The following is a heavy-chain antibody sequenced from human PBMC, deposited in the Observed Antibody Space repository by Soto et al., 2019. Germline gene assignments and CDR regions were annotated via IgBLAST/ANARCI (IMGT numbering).Heavy chain of an antibody. J-gene: IGHJ5*01. V-gene: IGHV4-4*07. CDR2: IYTSGST. CDR3: ARKKTSSSSWYDY. CDR1: GGSISNYY. Sequence: SETLSLTCTVSGGSISNYYWTWIRQPAGKGLEWIGRIYTSGSTNYNPSLKSRVTMSVDTSKNQFSLKLSSVTAADTALYYCARKKTSSSSWYDYWGHGTLVTVSS. D-gene: IGHD6-13*01.